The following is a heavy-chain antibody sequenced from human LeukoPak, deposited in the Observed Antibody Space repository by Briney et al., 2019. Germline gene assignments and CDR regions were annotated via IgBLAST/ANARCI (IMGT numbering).Heavy chain of an antibody. J-gene: IGHJ4*02. CDR3: AKHQVRSHDY. D-gene: IGHD4-17*01. CDR1: GFTFSSYS. Sequence: GGSLRLSCAASGFTFSSYSMNWVRQAPGKGLEWVSSISSSSYIYYADSVKGRFTISRDNAKNTLYLQMSSLRAEDTAVYYCAKHQVRSHDYWGQGTLVTVSS. CDR2: ISSSSYI. V-gene: IGHV3-21*04.